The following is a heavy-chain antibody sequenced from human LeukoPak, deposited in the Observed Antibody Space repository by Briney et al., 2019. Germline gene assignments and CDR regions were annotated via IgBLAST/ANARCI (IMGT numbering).Heavy chain of an antibody. CDR3: AKYQIRDYYDSSGYYYFDY. CDR1: GFTFSSYA. CDR2: ISGSGGST. D-gene: IGHD3-22*01. J-gene: IGHJ4*02. V-gene: IGHV3-23*01. Sequence: GGSLRLSCAASGFTFSSYAMSWVRQAPGKGLEWVSAISGSGGSTYCADSVKGRFTISRDNSKNTLYLQMNSLRAEDTAVYYCAKYQIRDYYDSSGYYYFDYWGQGTLVTVSS.